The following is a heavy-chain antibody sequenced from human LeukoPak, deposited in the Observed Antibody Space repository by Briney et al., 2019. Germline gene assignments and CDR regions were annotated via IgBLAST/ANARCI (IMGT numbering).Heavy chain of an antibody. Sequence: SGTLSLTCAVSGGSISSSNWWSWVRQPPGKGLEWIGEIYHSGSTNYNPSLKSRVTISVDKSKNQFSLKLSSVTAADTAVYYCAREGDIVVVPAAMISTPLNWFDPWGQGTLVTVSS. CDR3: AREGDIVVVPAAMISTPLNWFDP. V-gene: IGHV4-4*02. CDR1: GGSISSSNW. CDR2: IYHSGST. J-gene: IGHJ5*02. D-gene: IGHD2-2*01.